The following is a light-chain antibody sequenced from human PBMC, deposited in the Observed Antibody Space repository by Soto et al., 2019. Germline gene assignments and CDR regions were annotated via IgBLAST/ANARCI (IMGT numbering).Light chain of an antibody. CDR1: QSVSSY. V-gene: IGKV3-11*01. CDR2: EAS. CDR3: QQRSNWPLT. J-gene: IGKJ4*01. Sequence: IVFTQSPATLSLSPGERATLSCRASQSVSSYLAWYQQKPGQAPMVLVYEASNRATGVPARFSGSGSGTDFTLTISSLAPEDFAVYYCQQRSNWPLTFGGGTKVYIK.